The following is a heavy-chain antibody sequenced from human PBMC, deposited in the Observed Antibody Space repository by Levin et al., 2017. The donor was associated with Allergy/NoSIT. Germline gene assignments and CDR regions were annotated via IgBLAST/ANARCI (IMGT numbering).Heavy chain of an antibody. Sequence: SETLSLTCAVYGGSFSGYYWSWIRQPPGKGLEWIGEINHSGSTNYNPSLKSRVTISVDTSKNQFSLKLSSVTAADTAVYYCARGQPYYYDSSGYYYYYGMDVWGQGTTVTVSS. V-gene: IGHV4-34*01. CDR2: INHSGST. CDR1: GGSFSGYY. D-gene: IGHD3-22*01. J-gene: IGHJ6*02. CDR3: ARGQPYYYDSSGYYYYYGMDV.